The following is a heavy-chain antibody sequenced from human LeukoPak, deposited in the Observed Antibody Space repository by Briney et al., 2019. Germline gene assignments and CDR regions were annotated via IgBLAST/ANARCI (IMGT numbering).Heavy chain of an antibody. CDR2: IKSKTDGGTT. D-gene: IGHD3-22*01. J-gene: IGHJ4*02. Sequence: GGSLRLSCAASGFTFSSYAMSWVRQAPGKGLGWVGRIKSKTDGGTTDYAAPVKGRFTISRDDSKNTLYLQMNSLKTEDTAVYYCITFSMIVVVITDWGQGTLVTVSS. CDR3: ITFSMIVVVITD. V-gene: IGHV3-15*01. CDR1: GFTFSSYA.